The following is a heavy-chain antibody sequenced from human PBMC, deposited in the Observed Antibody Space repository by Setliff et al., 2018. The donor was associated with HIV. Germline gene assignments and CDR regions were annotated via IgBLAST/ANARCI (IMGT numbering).Heavy chain of an antibody. Sequence: GESLKISCKASGYSFTIYWIGWVRQMPGKGLEWMGVIYPGDSDTRYSPSLQGQVTISADKSITTAYVQWSSLKASDTAMYYCATWTRAETSENFQHWGQGTLVTVSS. CDR2: IYPGDSDT. V-gene: IGHV5-51*01. CDR3: ATWTRAETSENFQH. D-gene: IGHD4-17*01. CDR1: GYSFTIYW. J-gene: IGHJ1*01.